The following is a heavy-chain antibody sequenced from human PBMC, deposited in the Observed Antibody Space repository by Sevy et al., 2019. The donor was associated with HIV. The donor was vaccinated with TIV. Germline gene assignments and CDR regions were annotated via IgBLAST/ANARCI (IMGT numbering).Heavy chain of an antibody. D-gene: IGHD3-22*01. J-gene: IGHJ4*02. CDR3: VRGGSNLITMIVVVIEYYFDY. Sequence: GGSLRLSCAASGFTFSSYAMHWVRQAPGKGLEWVAVISYDGSNKYYADSVKGRFTISRDNSKNTLYLQMNSLRAEDTAVYYCVRGGSNLITMIVVVIEYYFDYWGQGTLVTVSS. V-gene: IGHV3-30*04. CDR1: GFTFSSYA. CDR2: ISYDGSNK.